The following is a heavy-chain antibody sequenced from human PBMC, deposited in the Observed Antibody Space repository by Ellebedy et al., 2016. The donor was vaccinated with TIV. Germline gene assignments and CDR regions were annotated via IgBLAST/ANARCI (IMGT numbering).Heavy chain of an antibody. V-gene: IGHV3-7*01. Sequence: PGGSLRLSCSASGFPFSSYAMSWVRQAPGKGLEWVAHIKTDGSETYYVDSVKGRFTISRENAKNALFLQMDGLRVDDSAVYYCVGFGVFNLWGQGAPVTVSS. J-gene: IGHJ5*02. D-gene: IGHD3-3*01. CDR3: VGFGVFNL. CDR1: GFPFSSYA. CDR2: IKTDGSET.